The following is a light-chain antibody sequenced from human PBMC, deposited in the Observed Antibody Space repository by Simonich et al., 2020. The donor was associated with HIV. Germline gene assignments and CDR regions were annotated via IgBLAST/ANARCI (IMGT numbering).Light chain of an antibody. Sequence: DIQMTQSPSSLSASVGDTVTITCRESQSIRSYLNWYQKKPRKSPKLLIFADSSLQRGVPSRFSGSGSGTDFTLTISSLQAEDFATYYCQQSYRTPRTFGQGTKLEIK. V-gene: IGKV1-39*01. J-gene: IGKJ2*01. CDR2: ADS. CDR3: QQSYRTPRT. CDR1: QSIRSY.